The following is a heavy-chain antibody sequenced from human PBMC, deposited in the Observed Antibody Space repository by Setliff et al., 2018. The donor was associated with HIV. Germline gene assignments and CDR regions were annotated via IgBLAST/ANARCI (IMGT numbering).Heavy chain of an antibody. CDR2: IYTSGST. V-gene: IGHV4-61*09. CDR1: GGSISSGSYY. CDR3: ARHCLQTETTYCPTSDVFDI. D-gene: IGHD4-4*01. Sequence: PSETLSLTCTVSGGSISSGSYYWSWIRQPAGKGLEWIGHIYTSGSTNYNPSLKSRVTIAVDTSKNQFSLKLSSVTAADTAVLYCARHCLQTETTYCPTSDVFDIWGRGTMVTVSS. J-gene: IGHJ3*02.